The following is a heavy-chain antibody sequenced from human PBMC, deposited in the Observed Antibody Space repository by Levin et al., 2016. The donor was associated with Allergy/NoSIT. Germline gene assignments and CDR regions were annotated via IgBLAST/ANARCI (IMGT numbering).Heavy chain of an antibody. J-gene: IGHJ5*02. CDR1: GYSFTSYW. CDR2: IYPGDSDT. D-gene: IGHD6-19*01. CDR3: ARHASFHEQGLVHLNNWFDP. Sequence: GGSLRLSCKGSGYSFTSYWIGWVRQMPGKGLEWMGIIYPGDSDTRYSPSFQGQVTISADKSISTAYLQWSSLKASDTAMYYCARHASFHEQGLVHLNNWFDPWGQGTLVTVSS. V-gene: IGHV5-51*01.